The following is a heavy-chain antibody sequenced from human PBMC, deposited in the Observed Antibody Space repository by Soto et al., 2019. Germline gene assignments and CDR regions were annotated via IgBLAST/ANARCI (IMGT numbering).Heavy chain of an antibody. CDR2: ISSSGSTI. D-gene: IGHD2-2*01. CDR3: ASSYEADSVVPGPMDV. Sequence: QVQLVESGGGLVKPGGSLRLSCAASGFTFSDYYMNWIRQAPGKGLEWVSYISSSGSTIYYADSVKGRFTISRDNAKNSLYLQMNSLRDEDTAVYYCASSYEADSVVPGPMDVWGKGTTVTVSS. V-gene: IGHV3-11*01. J-gene: IGHJ6*03. CDR1: GFTFSDYY.